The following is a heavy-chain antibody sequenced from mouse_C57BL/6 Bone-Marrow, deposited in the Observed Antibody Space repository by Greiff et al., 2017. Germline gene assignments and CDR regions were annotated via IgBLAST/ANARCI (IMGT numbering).Heavy chain of an antibody. D-gene: IGHD4-1*01. CDR2: IDPETGGT. CDR3: TRLGSGFAY. V-gene: IGHV1-15*01. Sequence: QVQLQQSGAELVRPGASVTLSCKASGYTFTDYEMHWVKQTPVHGLEWIGAIDPETGGTAYNQKFKGQAILTADKSSSTAYMELRSLTSEDSAVYYCTRLGSGFAYWGQGTLVTVSA. J-gene: IGHJ3*01. CDR1: GYTFTDYE.